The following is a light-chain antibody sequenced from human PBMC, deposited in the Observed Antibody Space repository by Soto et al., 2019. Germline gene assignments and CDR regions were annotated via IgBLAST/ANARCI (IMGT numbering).Light chain of an antibody. Sequence: ESVLTQSPGTLSLSPGERATLSCRASQCVSSNYLAWYQQKPGQAPRLLIYGASTRATGIPDRFSGSGSGTDFTLTISGLEPEDSAVYYCQQYGSSPTWTFGQGTKVDI. CDR1: QCVSSNY. CDR2: GAS. J-gene: IGKJ1*01. V-gene: IGKV3-20*01. CDR3: QQYGSSPTWT.